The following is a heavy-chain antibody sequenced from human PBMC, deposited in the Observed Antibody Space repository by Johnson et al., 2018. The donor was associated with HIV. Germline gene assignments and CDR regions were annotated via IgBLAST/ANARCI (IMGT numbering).Heavy chain of an antibody. J-gene: IGHJ3*02. V-gene: IGHV3-30*02. CDR3: ARLGVGATWHAFDI. CDR1: GFTFSSYG. CDR2: IRYDGSNK. D-gene: IGHD1-26*01. Sequence: QVQLVESGGGVVQPGGSLRLSCAASGFTFSSYGMHWVRQAPGKGLAWVAFIRYDGSNKYYADSVKGRFTISRDNSKNTLYLQMNSLRAEDTAVYYCARLGVGATWHAFDIWGQGTMVTVSS.